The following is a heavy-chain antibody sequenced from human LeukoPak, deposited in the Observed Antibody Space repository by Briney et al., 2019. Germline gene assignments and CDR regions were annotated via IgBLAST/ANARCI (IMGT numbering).Heavy chain of an antibody. D-gene: IGHD5-12*01. J-gene: IGHJ4*02. CDR2: IYISGST. CDR3: ARGLGYSGYDLYYFDY. V-gene: IGHV4-4*07. Sequence: SETLSLTCTVSGGPISTNHYWNWIRQPAGQGLEWIGRIYISGSTYYNPSLKSRVTISVDTSKNQFSLKLSSVTAADTAVYYCARGLGYSGYDLYYFDYWGQGTLVTVSS. CDR1: GGPISTNHY.